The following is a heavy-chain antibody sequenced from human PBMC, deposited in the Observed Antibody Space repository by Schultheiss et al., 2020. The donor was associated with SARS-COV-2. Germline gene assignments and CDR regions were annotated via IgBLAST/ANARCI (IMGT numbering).Heavy chain of an antibody. CDR2: IFYSGST. J-gene: IGHJ4*02. D-gene: IGHD5-12*01. CDR3: ANYIEGTMVDY. CDR1: GGSIRTSNYY. V-gene: IGHV4-39*01. Sequence: SQTLSLTCSVSGGSIRTSNYYWGWIRQPPGKGLEWIGTIFYSGSTFYNPSLKSRVTISVDTSKNQFSLKLSSVTAADTAVYYCANYIEGTMVDYWGQGTLVTVSS.